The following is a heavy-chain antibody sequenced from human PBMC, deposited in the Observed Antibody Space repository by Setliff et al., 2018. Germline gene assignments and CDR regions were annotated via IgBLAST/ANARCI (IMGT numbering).Heavy chain of an antibody. J-gene: IGHJ5*02. V-gene: IGHV3-30*03. CDR3: ARGGGAVAGHFNWFDP. CDR1: GFTFSSYW. D-gene: IGHD6-19*01. Sequence: GGSLRLSCAASGFTFSSYWMSWVRQAPGKGLEWVAVISYDGSNKYYADSVKGRFTISRDNSKNTLYLQMNSLRAEDTAVYYCARGGGAVAGHFNWFDPWGQGTLVTVSS. CDR2: ISYDGSNK.